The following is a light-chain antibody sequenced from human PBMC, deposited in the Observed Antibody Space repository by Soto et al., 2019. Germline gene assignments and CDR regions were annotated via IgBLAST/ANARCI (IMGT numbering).Light chain of an antibody. CDR1: QSVSSSY. CDR3: QQYGSSPYT. J-gene: IGKJ2*01. V-gene: IGKV3-20*01. CDR2: GAS. Sequence: EIVLTQSPGTLSLSPGERATLSCRASQSVSSSYLAWYQQKPGQAPRLLIYGASSRATGIPDRFSGSGSGTDFTLTISRLEPEDFAVYFCQQYGSSPYTFAQVTK.